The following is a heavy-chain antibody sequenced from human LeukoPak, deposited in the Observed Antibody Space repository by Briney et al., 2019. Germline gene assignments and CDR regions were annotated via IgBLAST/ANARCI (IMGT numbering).Heavy chain of an antibody. V-gene: IGHV3-23*01. CDR2: ISGSGGST. J-gene: IGHJ4*02. CDR1: GFTFSSYA. Sequence: PGGSLRLSSAASGFTFSSYAVSWVRQAPGKGLEWVSAISGSGGSTYYADSVKGRFTISRDNSKNTLYLQMNSLRAEDTAVYYCAKANWQRGPTDYFDYWGQGTLVTVSS. D-gene: IGHD6-25*01. CDR3: AKANWQRGPTDYFDY.